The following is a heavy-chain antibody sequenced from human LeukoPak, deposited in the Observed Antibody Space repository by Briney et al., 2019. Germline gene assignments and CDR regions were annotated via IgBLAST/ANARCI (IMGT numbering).Heavy chain of an antibody. V-gene: IGHV1-18*04. J-gene: IGHJ4*02. D-gene: IGHD3-22*01. Sequence: ALVKVSCKASGYTFTNYYMHWVRQAPGQGLEWMGWISAYNGNTNYAQKLQGRVTMTTDTSTSTAYMELRSLRSDDTAVYYCARDPRAYYDSSGYYYFDYWGQGTLVTVSS. CDR2: ISAYNGNT. CDR1: GYTFTNYY. CDR3: ARDPRAYYDSSGYYYFDY.